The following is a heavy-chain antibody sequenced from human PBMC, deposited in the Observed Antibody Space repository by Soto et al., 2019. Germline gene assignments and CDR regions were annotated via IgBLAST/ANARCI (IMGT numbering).Heavy chain of an antibody. CDR2: ISGSGGDT. CDR1: GFTFSNYA. J-gene: IGHJ4*02. Sequence: EVQLLESGGGLVQPGGSLRLSCAASGFTFSNYAMSWVGQAPGKGLEWVSSISGSGGDTYYADSVKGRFTISRDNSKNTLYLQMNSLRAEDTAVYYCAKAPIAESGQYFFDYWGQGTLVTVSS. CDR3: AKAPIAESGQYFFDY. D-gene: IGHD6-13*01. V-gene: IGHV3-23*01.